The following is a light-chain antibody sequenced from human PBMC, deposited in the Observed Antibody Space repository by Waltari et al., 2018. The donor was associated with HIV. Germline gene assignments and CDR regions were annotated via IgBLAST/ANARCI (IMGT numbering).Light chain of an antibody. CDR3: CSYAGSSTLV. Sequence: QSALTQPASVSGSPGQSITISCTGTSSDVGGSTLVSWYQQHPGQAPKLIIYEVTKRPSGVSNRFSASKSGNTASLTISGLQAEDEAHYHCCSYAGSSTLVFGGGTNVIVL. CDR1: SSDVGGSTL. CDR2: EVT. V-gene: IGLV2-23*02. J-gene: IGLJ3*02.